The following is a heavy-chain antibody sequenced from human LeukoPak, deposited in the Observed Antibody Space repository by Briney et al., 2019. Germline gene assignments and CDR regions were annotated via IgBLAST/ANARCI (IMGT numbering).Heavy chain of an antibody. V-gene: IGHV1-69*05. Sequence: SVKVSCKASGGTFSSYAISWVRQAPGQGLEWMGGIIPIFGTANYAQKFQGRVTITTDESTSTAYMELSSLRSEDTAVYYCATPRGRGNSYGPRPFDYWGQGTLVTVSS. CDR1: GGTFSSYA. CDR3: ATPRGRGNSYGPRPFDY. CDR2: IIPIFGTA. D-gene: IGHD5-18*01. J-gene: IGHJ4*02.